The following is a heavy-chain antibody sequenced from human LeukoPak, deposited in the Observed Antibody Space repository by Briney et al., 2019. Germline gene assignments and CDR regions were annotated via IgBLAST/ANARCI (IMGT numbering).Heavy chain of an antibody. Sequence: GGSLRLSCAASGFTFSSYWMSWVRQAPGKGREGVANIKQEGSEKYYVGSVKGRFTISRDNAENSLYLQMNSLKAQDTAVYYCARDARHSSGFNYYYYYYIDVWGKGTTVTVSS. CDR2: IKQEGSEK. CDR1: GFTFSSYW. V-gene: IGHV3-7*01. J-gene: IGHJ6*03. D-gene: IGHD3-22*01. CDR3: ARDARHSSGFNYYYYYYIDV.